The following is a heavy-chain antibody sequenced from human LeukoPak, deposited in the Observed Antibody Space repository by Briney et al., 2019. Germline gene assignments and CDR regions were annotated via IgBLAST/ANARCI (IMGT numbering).Heavy chain of an antibody. Sequence: GGSLRLSCAASGFTFSSYSMNWVRQAPGKGLEGVSSISSSRSYIYYADSVKGRFTISRDNAKNSLYLQMNSLRAEDTAVYYCARDMDTAMHDAFDIWGQGTMVTVSS. V-gene: IGHV3-21*01. CDR2: ISSSRSYI. J-gene: IGHJ3*02. CDR3: ARDMDTAMHDAFDI. D-gene: IGHD5-18*01. CDR1: GFTFSSYS.